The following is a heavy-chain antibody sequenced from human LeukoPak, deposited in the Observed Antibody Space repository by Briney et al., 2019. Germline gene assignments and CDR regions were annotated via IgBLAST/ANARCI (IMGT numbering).Heavy chain of an antibody. J-gene: IGHJ4*02. CDR3: ARDCALVVRGVIRYYFDY. V-gene: IGHV1-2*02. D-gene: IGHD3-10*01. CDR2: INPNSGGT. Sequence: ASVKVSCKASGYTFTGYYMHWVRQAPGQGLEWMGWINPNSGGTNYAQKFQGRVTMTRDTSISTAYMELSRLRSDDTAVYYCARDCALVVRGVIRYYFDYWGQGTLVTVSS. CDR1: GYTFTGYY.